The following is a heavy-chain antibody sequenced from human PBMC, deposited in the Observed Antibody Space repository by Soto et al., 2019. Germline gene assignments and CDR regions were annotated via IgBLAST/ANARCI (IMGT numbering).Heavy chain of an antibody. V-gene: IGHV1-24*01. J-gene: IGHJ4*02. CDR3: ATRGFTVGAIGY. CDR2: FDPEDGET. D-gene: IGHD1-26*01. Sequence: ASVKVSCKVSGYTLTELSMHWVRQAPGKGLEWMGGFDPEDGETIYAQKFQGRVTMTEDTSTDTAYMELSSLRSEDTAVYYCATRGFTVGAIGYWGQGTLVTVSS. CDR1: GYTLTELS.